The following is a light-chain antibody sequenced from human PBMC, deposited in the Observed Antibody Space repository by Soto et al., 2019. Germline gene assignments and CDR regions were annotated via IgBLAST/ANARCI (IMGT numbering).Light chain of an antibody. V-gene: IGKV1-5*03. CDR2: KAS. CDR1: QSIETW. J-gene: IGKJ1*01. CDR3: HQYSRWQGT. Sequence: DIQLTQSPSTLSASVGDRVTITCRASQSIETWLAWYQQKPGKAPKLLIFKASNLESGDPSRFSGSGSETEFTLTISSLQPADFATYYCHQYSRWQGTFGQGTKVEIK.